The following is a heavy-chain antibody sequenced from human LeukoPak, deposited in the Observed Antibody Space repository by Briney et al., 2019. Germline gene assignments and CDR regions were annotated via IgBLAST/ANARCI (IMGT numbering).Heavy chain of an antibody. CDR1: GGSISSSSYY. J-gene: IGHJ5*02. CDR2: IYYSGST. D-gene: IGHD5-18*01. CDR3: ASLIQLWLRFDP. V-gene: IGHV4-39*07. Sequence: SETLPLTCTVSGGSISSSSYYWGWIRQPPGKGLEWIGSIYYSGSTYYNPSLKSRVTISVDTSKNQFSLKLSSVTAADTAVYYCASLIQLWLRFDPWGQGTLVTVSS.